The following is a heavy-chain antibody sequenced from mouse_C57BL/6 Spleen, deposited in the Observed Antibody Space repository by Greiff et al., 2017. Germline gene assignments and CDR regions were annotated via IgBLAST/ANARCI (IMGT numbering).Heavy chain of an antibody. CDR3: ARPVAWYFDV. CDR2: IDPSDSYT. V-gene: IGHV1-69*01. D-gene: IGHD1-1*01. J-gene: IGHJ1*03. CDR1: GYTFTSYW. Sequence: VQLQQSGAELVMPGASVKLSCKASGYTFTSYWMHWVKQRPGQGLEWIGEIDPSDSYTNYNQKFKGKSTLTVDKSSSTAYMQLSSLTSEDSAVYYCARPVAWYFDVWGTGTTVTVSS.